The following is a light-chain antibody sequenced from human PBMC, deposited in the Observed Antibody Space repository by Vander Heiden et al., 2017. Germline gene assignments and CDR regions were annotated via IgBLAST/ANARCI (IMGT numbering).Light chain of an antibody. CDR2: DTS. Sequence: EIVLTQSPATLSLSPGERATLSCRAGQSVSRYLAWYHQKPGQAPRLLIYDTSDRATGTPARFSGSGSGTDFTLTISSLEPEDFGGYYGQQRGTFGQGTKLEIK. CDR1: QSVSRY. V-gene: IGKV3-11*01. CDR3: QQRGT. J-gene: IGKJ2*01.